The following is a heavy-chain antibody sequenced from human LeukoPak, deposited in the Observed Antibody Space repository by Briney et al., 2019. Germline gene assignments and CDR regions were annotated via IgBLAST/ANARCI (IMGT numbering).Heavy chain of an antibody. J-gene: IGHJ6*03. D-gene: IGHD3-16*01. V-gene: IGHV4-59*01. CDR2: IYYGGYT. CDR3: ARETSQKGAHYMDV. CDR1: GGSISSYY. Sequence: SETLSLTCTVSGGSISSYYWSWIRQPPGKGLKWIGNIYYGGYTTYSPSLRSRVTISVDTSKNQFSLKLSSVTAADTAVYYCARETSQKGAHYMDVRGKGTTITISS.